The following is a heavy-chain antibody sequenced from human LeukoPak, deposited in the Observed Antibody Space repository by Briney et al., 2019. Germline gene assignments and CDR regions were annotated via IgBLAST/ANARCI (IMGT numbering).Heavy chain of an antibody. CDR3: ARDRGALRYDTSGFAFDI. J-gene: IGHJ3*02. CDR1: GYTFADYY. Sequence: AASVKVSCKASGYTFADYYLHWVRQAPGQGLEWMGCIDPDSGGTNYAQKFQGRVTMTRDTSIRTAYMELSRLRSDDTAVYYCARDRGALRYDTSGFAFDIWGQGTMVTVSS. D-gene: IGHD3-22*01. V-gene: IGHV1-2*02. CDR2: IDPDSGGT.